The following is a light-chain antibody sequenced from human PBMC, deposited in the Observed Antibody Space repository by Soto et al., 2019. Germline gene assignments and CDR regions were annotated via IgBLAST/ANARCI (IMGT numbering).Light chain of an antibody. CDR3: QQYNNWPPIT. CDR1: QSVSSN. CDR2: GAS. J-gene: IGKJ5*01. V-gene: IGKV3-15*01. Sequence: EIVMTQSAGTLSVYPGERSTLSCMASQSVSSNLAWYQQKPAQAPRLLIYGASTRATGIPARFSGSGSGTEFTLTISSLQSEDFAVYYCQQYNNWPPITFGQGTRLEIK.